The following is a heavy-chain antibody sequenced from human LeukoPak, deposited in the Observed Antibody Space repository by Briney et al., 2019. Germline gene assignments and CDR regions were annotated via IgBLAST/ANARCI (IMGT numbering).Heavy chain of an antibody. CDR2: ISGSGGST. CDR1: GFTFSSYA. J-gene: IGHJ4*02. V-gene: IGHV3-23*01. CDR3: ATPAFYCSSTSCYFNY. Sequence: GGSLRLSCAASGFTFSSYAMSWVRQAPGEGLEWVSAISGSGGSTYYADSVKGRFTISRDNSKNTLYLQMNSLRAEDTAVYYCATPAFYCSSTSCYFNYWGQGTLVTVSS. D-gene: IGHD2-2*01.